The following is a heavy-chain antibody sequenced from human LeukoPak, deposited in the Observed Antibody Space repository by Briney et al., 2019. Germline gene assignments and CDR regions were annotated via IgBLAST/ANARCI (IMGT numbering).Heavy chain of an antibody. CDR2: IYSGGST. J-gene: IGHJ4*02. D-gene: IGHD3-16*01. CDR3: ARSRLWGREGYFDY. V-gene: IGHV3-53*01. CDR1: GFTVSSNY. Sequence: PGGSLRLSCAASGFTVSSNYMSWVRQAPGKGLEWVSVIYSGGSTYYADSVKGRFTISRDNSKNTLYLQMNSLRAEDTAVYYCARSRLWGREGYFDYWGQGTLVTVSS.